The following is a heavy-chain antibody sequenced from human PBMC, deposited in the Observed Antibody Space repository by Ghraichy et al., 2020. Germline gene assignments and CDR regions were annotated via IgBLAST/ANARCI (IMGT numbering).Heavy chain of an antibody. CDR3: ARDMDTIMVGWFDT. Sequence: ASVKVSCKASGYTFTDYYMHWVRQAPGQGLEWMGWISPNSGGTHFAQQFQGRVTMTRDTSITTAYMELSRLRSDDTAVYYCARDMDTIMVGWFDTWGQGSQVTVST. D-gene: IGHD5-12*01. V-gene: IGHV1-2*02. J-gene: IGHJ5*02. CDR1: GYTFTDYY. CDR2: ISPNSGGT.